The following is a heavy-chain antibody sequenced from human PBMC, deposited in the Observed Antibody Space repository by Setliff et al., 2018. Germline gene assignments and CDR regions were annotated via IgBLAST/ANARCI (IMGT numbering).Heavy chain of an antibody. CDR2: ISAYNGNT. D-gene: IGHD3-22*01. J-gene: IGHJ1*01. CDR3: ARAQTGMGSGYYYDPEGEYFQH. V-gene: IGHV1-18*01. Sequence: GASVKVSCKASGYTFTSYGIGWVRQAPGQGLEWMGWISAYNGNTNYAQKLQGRVTMTTDTSTSTAYMELRSLRSDDTAVYYCARAQTGMGSGYYYDPEGEYFQHWGQGTLVTV. CDR1: GYTFTSYG.